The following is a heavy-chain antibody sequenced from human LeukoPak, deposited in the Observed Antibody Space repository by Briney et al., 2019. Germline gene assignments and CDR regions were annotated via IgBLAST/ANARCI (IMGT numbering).Heavy chain of an antibody. CDR1: GFTFSSYG. CDR3: AKGIYDILTGYALAYYYGMDV. Sequence: GGSLRLSCAASGFTFSSYGMHWVRQAPGKGLEWVAVIWYDGSNKYYADSVKGRFAISRDNPKNTLYLQMNSLRAEDTAVYYCAKGIYDILTGYALAYYYGMDVWGQGTTVTVSS. J-gene: IGHJ6*02. CDR2: IWYDGSNK. D-gene: IGHD3-9*01. V-gene: IGHV3-33*06.